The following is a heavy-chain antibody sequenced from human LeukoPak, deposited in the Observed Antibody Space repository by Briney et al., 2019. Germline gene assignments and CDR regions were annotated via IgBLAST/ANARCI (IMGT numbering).Heavy chain of an antibody. CDR3: ARDRRGRPAAFDI. CDR2: IKQDGSEK. D-gene: IGHD6-6*01. Sequence: GGSLRLSCAASGFTFSSYWMSWVRQAPGKGLEWVANIKQDGSEKYYVDSVKGRFTISRDNAKNSLYLQMNSLRAEDTAVYYCARDRRGRPAAFDIWDQGTMVTVSS. CDR1: GFTFSSYW. V-gene: IGHV3-7*01. J-gene: IGHJ3*02.